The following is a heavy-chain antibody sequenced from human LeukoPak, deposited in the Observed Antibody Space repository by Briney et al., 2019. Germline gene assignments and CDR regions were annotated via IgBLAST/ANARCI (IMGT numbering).Heavy chain of an antibody. CDR3: ARDGPVADHGFDP. CDR1: GGSISSYY. V-gene: IGHV4-59*01. Sequence: SETLSLTCTVSGGSISSYYWSWIRQPPGKGLEWIGYIYYSGSTNYNPSLKSRVTISVDTSKNQFSLKLSSVTAADTAVYYRARDGPVADHGFDPWGQGTLVTVSS. CDR2: IYYSGST. J-gene: IGHJ5*02. D-gene: IGHD6-19*01.